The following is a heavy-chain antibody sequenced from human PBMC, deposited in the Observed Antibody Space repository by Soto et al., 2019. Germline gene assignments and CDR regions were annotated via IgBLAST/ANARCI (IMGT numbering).Heavy chain of an antibody. Sequence: EVQLVQSGAEVKKPGESLKISCKGSGYNFTNYWIVWVRQMPGKGLEWMGIIYPGDSDTRYSPSFQGQVTMSADKAIXSXXLQWSSLRASDTAMYYCGSRWVYCRGGNCQRWFGPWGQGSLVTVSS. D-gene: IGHD2-15*01. V-gene: IGHV5-51*01. CDR2: IYPGDSDT. J-gene: IGHJ5*02. CDR3: GSRWVYCRGGNCQRWFGP. CDR1: GYNFTNYW.